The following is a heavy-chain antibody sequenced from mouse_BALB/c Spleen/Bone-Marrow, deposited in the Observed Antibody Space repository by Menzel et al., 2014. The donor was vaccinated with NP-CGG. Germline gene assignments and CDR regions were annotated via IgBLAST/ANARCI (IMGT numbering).Heavy chain of an antibody. CDR3: ARPILYYGSIDY. CDR1: GFTFSSYA. V-gene: IGHV5-9-3*01. D-gene: IGHD1-1*01. CDR2: ITSGGSYT. Sequence: DVQLVESGGGLVKPGGSLKLSCAASGFTFSSYAMSWVRQTPEKRLEWVATITSGGSYTYYPDSMKGRFTISRDNAKNTLYLQMSSLRSEDTAMYYCARPILYYGSIDYWGQGTTLTVSS. J-gene: IGHJ2*01.